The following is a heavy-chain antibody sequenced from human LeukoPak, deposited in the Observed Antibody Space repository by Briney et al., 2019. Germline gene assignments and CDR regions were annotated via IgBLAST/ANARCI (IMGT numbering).Heavy chain of an antibody. CDR1: GYTFTSYG. J-gene: IGHJ4*02. Sequence: ASVKVSCKASGYTFTSYGISWVRQAPGQGLEWMGWISAYNGNTNYAQKLQGRVTMTTDTSTSIAYMELRSLRSDDTAVYYCASGYSSSWYGTRFDYWGQGTLVTVSS. D-gene: IGHD6-13*01. CDR2: ISAYNGNT. V-gene: IGHV1-18*01. CDR3: ASGYSSSWYGTRFDY.